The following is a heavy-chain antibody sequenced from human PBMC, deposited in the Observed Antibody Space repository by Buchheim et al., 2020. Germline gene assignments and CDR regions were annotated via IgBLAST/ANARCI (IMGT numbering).Heavy chain of an antibody. J-gene: IGHJ6*02. V-gene: IGHV5-51*01. CDR3: ARHESVLGGGSRIYYGMDV. D-gene: IGHD2-15*01. Sequence: EVQVVQSGPEAKKPGEYLRISCKGSGYSFSTYWIAWVRQMPGKGLEWMGVIYPGDSDARYSPSFQDRVTLSVDKSINTAYLQWSSLKASDTAMYYCARHESVLGGGSRIYYGMDVWGQGTT. CDR1: GYSFSTYW. CDR2: IYPGDSDA.